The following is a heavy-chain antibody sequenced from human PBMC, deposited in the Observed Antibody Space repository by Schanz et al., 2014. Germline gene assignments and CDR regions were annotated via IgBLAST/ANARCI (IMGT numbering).Heavy chain of an antibody. D-gene: IGHD2-15*01. CDR2: ISNRGTTT. Sequence: EVQLVESGGGLVQPGGSLRLSCTASGFTFKGYAMNWVRQGPGKGVEAISYISNRGTTTNYADSVKGRFTISRDNSKNMLYLQMNSLRGEDTAVYYCTPRYCSGGNCYPWHYYYLMDVWGQGTTVTVSS. CDR3: TPRYCSGGNCYPWHYYYLMDV. J-gene: IGHJ6*02. CDR1: GFTFKGYA. V-gene: IGHV3-48*01.